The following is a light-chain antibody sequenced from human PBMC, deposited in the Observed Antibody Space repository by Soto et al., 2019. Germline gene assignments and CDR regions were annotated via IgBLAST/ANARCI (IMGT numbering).Light chain of an antibody. CDR1: QSVSNS. J-gene: IGKJ5*01. V-gene: IGKV3-11*01. CDR3: HQRYNWPRVT. Sequence: EIVLTQSPATLSLSPGERVTLSCRASQSVSNSLAWYQQKPGQPPRLLIYDVSNRATCIPARFSGSGSGTDFTLTITSLEPEDFAVYFCHQRYNWPRVTFGQGTQLEIK. CDR2: DVS.